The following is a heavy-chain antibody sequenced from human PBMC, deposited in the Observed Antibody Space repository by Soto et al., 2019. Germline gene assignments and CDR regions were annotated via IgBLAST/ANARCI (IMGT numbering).Heavy chain of an antibody. J-gene: IGHJ6*02. CDR3: ARDLRFGGFYGMDV. D-gene: IGHD3-16*01. CDR2: IYYIGST. V-gene: IGHV4-31*03. Sequence: PSETLSLTCTVSGGSISSGGYYWSWIRQHPGKGLEWIGYIYYIGSTYYNPSLKSRVTISVDTSKNQFSLKLSSVTAADTAVYYCARDLRFGGFYGMDVWGQGTRVTVSS. CDR1: GGSISSGGYY.